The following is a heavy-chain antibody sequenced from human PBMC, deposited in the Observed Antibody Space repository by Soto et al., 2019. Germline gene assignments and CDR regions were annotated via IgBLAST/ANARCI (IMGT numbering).Heavy chain of an antibody. D-gene: IGHD3-22*01. CDR2: SIPTFGTT. CDR1: GGLLSSYA. V-gene: IGHV1-69*06. CDR3: ARGINDYYDGTGPSWDDAFDI. Sequence: QVQLVQSGAEVKRPGSSVKVSCKTSGGLLSSYAISWVRQAPGQGLEWMGGSIPTFGTTVYAQNFQGRVSITAARSTGTAYLEWRGLRSQDTAVYYCARGINDYYDGTGPSWDDAFDIWGQGTMVTVSS. J-gene: IGHJ3*02.